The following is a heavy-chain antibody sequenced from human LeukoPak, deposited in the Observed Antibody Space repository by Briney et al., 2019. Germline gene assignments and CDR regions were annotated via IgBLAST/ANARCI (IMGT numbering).Heavy chain of an antibody. J-gene: IGHJ5*02. Sequence: PSETLSLTCAVSGGSISSGGYSWSWIRQPPGKGLEWIGYIYHSGSTYYNPSLKSRVTISVDTSKNQFSLKLSSVTAADTAVYYCARNLEASWGQGTLVTVSS. CDR2: IYHSGST. CDR3: ARNLEAS. V-gene: IGHV4-30-2*02. CDR1: GGSISSGGYS.